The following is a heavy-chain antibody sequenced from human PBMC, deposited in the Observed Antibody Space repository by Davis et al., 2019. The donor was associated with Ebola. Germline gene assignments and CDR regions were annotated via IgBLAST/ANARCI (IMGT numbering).Heavy chain of an antibody. V-gene: IGHV4-31*03. Sequence: PSETLSLTCTVSGGSISSGGYYWSWIRQHPGKGLEWIGYIYYSGSTYYNPSLKSRVTISVDTSKNQFSLKLSSVTAADTAVYYCARDSPRRYFDYWGQGTLVTVSS. J-gene: IGHJ4*02. CDR1: GGSISSGGYY. CDR3: ARDSPRRYFDY. CDR2: IYYSGST.